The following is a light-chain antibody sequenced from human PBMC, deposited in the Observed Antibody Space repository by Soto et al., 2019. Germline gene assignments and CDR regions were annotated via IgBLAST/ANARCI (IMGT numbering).Light chain of an antibody. CDR3: QQYSEWPLT. J-gene: IGKJ4*01. CDR2: ATS. CDR1: KRVRSK. V-gene: IGKV3-15*01. Sequence: EIVMTQSPATLSVSPGERATLSCRASKRVRSKLAWFQQQPGRAPRPLIYATSARATGIPARFSGSGSGTEFTLTISSLQSEDFAVYYCQQYSEWPLTFGGGTRVEIK.